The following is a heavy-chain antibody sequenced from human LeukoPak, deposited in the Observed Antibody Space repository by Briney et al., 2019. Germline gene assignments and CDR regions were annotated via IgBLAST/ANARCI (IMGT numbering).Heavy chain of an antibody. Sequence: GASVKVSCKASGYTFTGYYMHWVRPAPGQGLEWMGWINPNSGGTNYAQKFQGRVTMTRDTSISTAYMELSRLRSDDTAVYYCARVGPYDYVWGSYVVWGQGTLVTVSS. D-gene: IGHD3-16*01. CDR2: INPNSGGT. J-gene: IGHJ4*02. V-gene: IGHV1-2*02. CDR3: ARVGPYDYVWGSYVV. CDR1: GYTFTGYY.